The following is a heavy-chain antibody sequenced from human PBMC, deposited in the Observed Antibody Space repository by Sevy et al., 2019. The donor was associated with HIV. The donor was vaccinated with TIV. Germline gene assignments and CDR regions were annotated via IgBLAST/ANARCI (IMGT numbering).Heavy chain of an antibody. V-gene: IGHV3-48*02. J-gene: IGHJ6*02. D-gene: IGHD3-10*01. CDR1: GFSFRSYS. Sequence: GGSLRLSCAASGFSFRSYSMNWVRQAPGKGLEWVSYIHSSSSTTYYADPVKGGFIISRDIAKNSLYLQMKSLRDEDTAVYYCARVRDEWGPEGMDVWGQGTTVTVSS. CDR3: ARVRDEWGPEGMDV. CDR2: IHSSSSTT.